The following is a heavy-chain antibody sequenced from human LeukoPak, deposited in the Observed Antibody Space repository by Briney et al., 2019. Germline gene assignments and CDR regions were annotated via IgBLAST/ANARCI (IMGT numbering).Heavy chain of an antibody. Sequence: PGGSLRLSCAASGFTFSSYWMHWVRQAPGKGLMWVSRINSDGSSTSYAGSVKGRFTISRDNAKNTLYLQMNSLRAEDTAVYYCASYGSGSYHDAFDIWGQGTMVTVSS. CDR1: GFTFSSYW. V-gene: IGHV3-74*01. D-gene: IGHD3-10*01. J-gene: IGHJ3*02. CDR3: ASYGSGSYHDAFDI. CDR2: INSDGSST.